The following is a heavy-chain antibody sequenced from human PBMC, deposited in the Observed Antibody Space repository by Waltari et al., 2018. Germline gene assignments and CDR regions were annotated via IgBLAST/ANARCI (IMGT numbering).Heavy chain of an antibody. CDR2: IYYSGST. V-gene: IGHV4-59*01. D-gene: IGHD3-22*01. J-gene: IGHJ2*01. CDR3: ARDLAYYYDSSGYPYWYFDL. Sequence: QVQLQESGPGLVKPSETLSLTCTVSGGSISSYYWSWIRQPPGKGLEWIGYIYYSGSTNYNPSLKSRVTISVDTSKNQFSLKLYSVTAADTAVYYCARDLAYYYDSSGYPYWYFDLWGRGTLVTVSS. CDR1: GGSISSYY.